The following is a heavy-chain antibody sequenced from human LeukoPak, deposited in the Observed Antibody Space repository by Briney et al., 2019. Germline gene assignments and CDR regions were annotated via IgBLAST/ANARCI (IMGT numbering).Heavy chain of an antibody. D-gene: IGHD2-2*01. Sequence: GGSLRLSCAASGFTVSSNYMSWVRQAPGKGLEWVSVIYNGGSTYYADSVKGRFTISRDNSKNTLYLQMNSLRAEDTAVYYCAKDGPDIVVVPAASRGMNYYYMDVWGKGTTVTISS. CDR3: AKDGPDIVVVPAASRGMNYYYMDV. V-gene: IGHV3-53*05. CDR1: GFTVSSNY. J-gene: IGHJ6*03. CDR2: IYNGGST.